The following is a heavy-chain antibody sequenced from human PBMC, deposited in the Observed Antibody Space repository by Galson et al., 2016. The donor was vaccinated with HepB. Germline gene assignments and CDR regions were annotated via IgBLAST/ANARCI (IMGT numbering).Heavy chain of an antibody. Sequence: SLRLSCAASGFTLSTYPMHWVRQAPGKGLEWVAVISYDGGRRYYADSVKGRFTISRDISKNTLDLEMNSLRPEDTAVYYCARDHGYSYDSGYSSPDAFGIWGQGKMVTVSS. J-gene: IGHJ3*02. CDR1: GFTLSTYP. CDR2: ISYDGGRR. V-gene: IGHV3-30*04. CDR3: ARDHGYSYDSGYSSPDAFGI. D-gene: IGHD3-22*01.